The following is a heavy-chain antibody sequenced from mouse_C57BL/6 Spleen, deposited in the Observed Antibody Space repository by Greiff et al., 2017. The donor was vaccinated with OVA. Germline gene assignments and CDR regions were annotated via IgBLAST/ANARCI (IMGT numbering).Heavy chain of an antibody. J-gene: IGHJ2*01. CDR2: IYPGSGST. D-gene: IGHD2-4*01. V-gene: IGHV1-55*01. Sequence: VQLQQPGAELVKPGASVKMSCKASGYTFTSYWITWVKQRPGQGLEWIGDIYPGSGSTNYNEKFKSKATLTVDTSSSTAYMQLSSLTSEDSAVYYCARIYYDYDRLDYWGQGTTLTVSS. CDR1: GYTFTSYW. CDR3: ARIYYDYDRLDY.